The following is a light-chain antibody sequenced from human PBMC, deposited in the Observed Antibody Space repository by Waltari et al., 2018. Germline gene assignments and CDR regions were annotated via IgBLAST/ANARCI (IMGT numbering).Light chain of an antibody. CDR3: HQSYTPPYT. J-gene: IGKJ2*01. CDR2: GAS. CDR1: QSISIY. Sequence: DIQMTQSPSSLSASVGDRVTITCRASQSISIYLNWYQQRPGRAPNLLIFGASSLQSGVPSRFSGSGSGTDFTLTISSLQREDFAAYYCHQSYTPPYTFGQGTKLEIK. V-gene: IGKV1-39*01.